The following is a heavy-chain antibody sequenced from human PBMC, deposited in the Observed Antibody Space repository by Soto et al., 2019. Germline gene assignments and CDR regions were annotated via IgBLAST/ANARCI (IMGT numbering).Heavy chain of an antibody. J-gene: IGHJ5*02. CDR2: ISYDGSDK. CDR3: AKTSGYDYVWGSSGLDV. D-gene: IGHD3-16*01. V-gene: IGHV3-30*18. Sequence: GVSLRLSCSASGFTCRSFGMHWVRQAPDKGLQWVAVISYDGSDKYYADSVKGRFTISRDDSTNTMYLQMNSLRPEDTAVYYCAKTSGYDYVWGSSGLDVWGQGTLVTVSS. CDR1: GFTCRSFG.